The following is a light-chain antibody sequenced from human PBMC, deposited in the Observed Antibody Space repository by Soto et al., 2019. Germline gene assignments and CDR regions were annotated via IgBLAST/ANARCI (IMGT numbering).Light chain of an antibody. CDR2: TAS. V-gene: IGKV1D-12*01. CDR3: QQIHNFPLT. CDR1: QAISNC. J-gene: IGKJ4*01. Sequence: DIQMTQSPSSVSASVGDRVTITCRASQAISNCLAWYQQKPGKAPELLIYTASTLESGVPSRFRGRGSGTDCTLTITNLQPEDFATYYCQQIHNFPLTFGGGTKVDIK.